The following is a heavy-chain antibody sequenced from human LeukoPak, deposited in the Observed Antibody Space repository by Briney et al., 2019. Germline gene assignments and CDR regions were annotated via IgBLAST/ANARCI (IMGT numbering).Heavy chain of an antibody. D-gene: IGHD6-13*01. CDR1: GFTFSTYA. Sequence: GRSLRLSCAASGFTFSTYAIHWVRQAPGKGLEWVAVISYDGSTKHYVDSVKGRFTISRDNSKSTLYLQMNSLRAEDTAVYYCARDGVAAAGNFNFDYWGQGTLVTVPS. CDR2: ISYDGSTK. CDR3: ARDGVAAAGNFNFDY. J-gene: IGHJ4*02. V-gene: IGHV3-30*04.